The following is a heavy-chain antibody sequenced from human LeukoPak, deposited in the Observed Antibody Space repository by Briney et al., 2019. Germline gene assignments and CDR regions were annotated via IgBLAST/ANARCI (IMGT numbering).Heavy chain of an antibody. CDR2: IYYSGST. V-gene: IGHV4-59*01. Sequence: PSETLSLTCTVSGGSISSYYWSWLRQPPGKGLEWIGYIYYSGSTNYNPSLKSRVTISVDTSKNQFSLKLSSVTAAYTAVYYCARESGSSWYLDYWGQGTLVTVSS. D-gene: IGHD6-13*01. CDR3: ARESGSSWYLDY. CDR1: GGSISSYY. J-gene: IGHJ4*02.